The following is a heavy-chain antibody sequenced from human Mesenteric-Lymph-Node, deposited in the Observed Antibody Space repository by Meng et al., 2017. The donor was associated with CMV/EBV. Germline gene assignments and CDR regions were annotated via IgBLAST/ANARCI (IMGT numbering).Heavy chain of an antibody. CDR1: GFIFGDHA. V-gene: IGHV3-9*01. CDR2: ISWNGGAV. J-gene: IGHJ6*02. CDR3: VKDRGYRKYYYYYGMDG. D-gene: IGHD5-18*01. Sequence: GGSLRLSCEASGFIFGDHAMHWVRQIPGKGLQWVSGISWNGGAVGYADSVKGRFTISRDNPKNSLYLQMNSLSVEDTALYYCVKDRGYRKYYYYYGMDGWGQGTAVTVSS.